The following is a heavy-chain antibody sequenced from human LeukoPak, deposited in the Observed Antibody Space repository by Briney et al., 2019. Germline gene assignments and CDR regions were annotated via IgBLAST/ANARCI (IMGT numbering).Heavy chain of an antibody. CDR3: ARLYVWGSSRTFDY. V-gene: IGHV3-23*01. J-gene: IGHJ4*02. CDR1: GFTFSSYA. CDR2: ISGSGGST. Sequence: GGSLRLSCAASGFTFSSYAMSWVRQAPGKGLEWVSAISGSGGSTYYADSVKGRFTISRDNSKNTLYLQMNSLRAEDTAVYYCARLYVWGSSRTFDYWGQGTLVTVSS. D-gene: IGHD3-16*02.